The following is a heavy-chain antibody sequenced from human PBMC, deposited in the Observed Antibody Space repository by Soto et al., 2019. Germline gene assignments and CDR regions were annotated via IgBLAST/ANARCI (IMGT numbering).Heavy chain of an antibody. CDR3: AKGPIFGVENIYDY. V-gene: IGHV3-23*01. CDR2: MSGSGGTA. D-gene: IGHD3-3*01. CDR1: GFTFSSYA. Sequence: EVQLLESGGGLVQPRGSLRLSCAASGFTFSSYAMSWVRQAPGKGLEWVSGMSGSGGTAYYRDSGKGRFTISRDNSKQTLYLQMNSLRAEDTALYYCAKGPIFGVENIYDYWGQGTLVTVSS. J-gene: IGHJ4*02.